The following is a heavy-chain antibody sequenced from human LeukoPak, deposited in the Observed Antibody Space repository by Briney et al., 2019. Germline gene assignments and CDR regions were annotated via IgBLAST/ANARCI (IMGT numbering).Heavy chain of an antibody. CDR3: ARGGEAAAGTGLWYFDL. Sequence: ASVKVSCKASGGTFSSYAISWVRQATGQGLEWMGWMNPNSGNTGYAQKFQGRVTMTRNTSISTAYMELSSLRSEDTAVYYCARGGEAAAGTGLWYFDLWGRGTLVTVSS. V-gene: IGHV1-8*02. D-gene: IGHD6-13*01. CDR1: GGTFSSYA. J-gene: IGHJ2*01. CDR2: MNPNSGNT.